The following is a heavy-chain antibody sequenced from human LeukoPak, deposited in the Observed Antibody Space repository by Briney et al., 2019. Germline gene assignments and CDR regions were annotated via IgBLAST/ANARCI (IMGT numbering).Heavy chain of an antibody. CDR3: AKPARTDAFDI. CDR1: GFTFNNYA. Sequence: GGSLRLSCAASGFTFNNYAMNWVRQAPGKGLEWVASISGSGGRTYYADSVKGRFTISRDNSKNTLYLQMNSLRAEDTAVYYCAKPARTDAFDIWGQGTMVTVSS. D-gene: IGHD1-14*01. J-gene: IGHJ3*02. CDR2: ISGSGGRT. V-gene: IGHV3-23*01.